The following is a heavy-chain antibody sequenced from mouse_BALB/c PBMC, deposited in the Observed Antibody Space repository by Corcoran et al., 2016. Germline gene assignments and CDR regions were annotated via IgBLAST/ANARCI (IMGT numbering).Heavy chain of an antibody. V-gene: IGHV9-3-1*01. Sequence: QIQFVKTVPGLKKPGETVKISCKVSGYTFTNYGMNWVTQAPGKGLKWMGGINTYTGEPTYADDFKGRFAFSLETSTSTAYLQINNLKNEDTATYFCANDYDGAWFSYWGQATLVTVSA. CDR3: ANDYDGAWFSY. J-gene: IGHJ3*01. CDR2: INTYTGEP. CDR1: GYTFTNYG. D-gene: IGHD2-4*01.